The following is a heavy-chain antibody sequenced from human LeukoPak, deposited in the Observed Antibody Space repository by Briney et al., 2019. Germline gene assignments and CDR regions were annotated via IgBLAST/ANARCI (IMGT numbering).Heavy chain of an antibody. CDR3: ARDQHRRGYSYGYYYYYGMDV. V-gene: IGHV3-48*04. Sequence: GGSLRLSCAASGFTFSSYSMNWVRQAPGKGLEWVSYISSSSSTIYYADSVKGRFTISRDNAKNSLYLQMNSLRAEDTAVYYCARDQHRRGYSYGYYYYYGMDVWGQGTTVTVSS. D-gene: IGHD5-18*01. J-gene: IGHJ6*02. CDR1: GFTFSSYS. CDR2: ISSSSSTI.